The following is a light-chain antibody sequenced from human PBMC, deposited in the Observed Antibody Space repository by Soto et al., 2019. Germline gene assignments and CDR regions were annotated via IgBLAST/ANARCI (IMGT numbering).Light chain of an antibody. CDR2: GAS. CDR1: QSVSSSY. J-gene: IGKJ2*01. Sequence: EIVLTQSPGTLSLSPGERATLSCRASQSVSSSYLAWYQQKPGQAPRLLIYGASSRATGIPDRFSGSGSGTDFTLTISRLEPEDIAVYCCQQYGSSPLYTFGQGTKLEIK. CDR3: QQYGSSPLYT. V-gene: IGKV3-20*01.